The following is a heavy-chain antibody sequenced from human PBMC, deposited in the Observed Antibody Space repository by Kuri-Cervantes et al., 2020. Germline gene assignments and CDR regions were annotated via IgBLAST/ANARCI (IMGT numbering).Heavy chain of an antibody. V-gene: IGHV1-69*02. CDR1: GGTFSSYT. Sequence: SVKVSCKASGGTFSSYTISWVRQAPGQGLEWMGRIIPILGIANYAQKFQGRVTITADKSTSTAYMELSSLRSEDTAVYYCARSPLDYGDLDYWGQGTLVTVSS. CDR2: IIPILGIA. CDR3: ARSPLDYGDLDY. D-gene: IGHD4-17*01. J-gene: IGHJ4*02.